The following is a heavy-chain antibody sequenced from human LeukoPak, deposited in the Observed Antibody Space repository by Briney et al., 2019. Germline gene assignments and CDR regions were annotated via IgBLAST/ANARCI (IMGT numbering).Heavy chain of an antibody. CDR3: ARGDTSPFY. J-gene: IGHJ4*02. CDR2: INSDGSYT. CDR1: GFTFSSNW. D-gene: IGHD5-18*01. Sequence: GGSLRLSCAASGFTFSSNWMHWVRQAPGKGLVWASRINSDGSYTSYADTAKGRFTISRDNAKNTLYLQMNSLRVEDTALYYCARGDTSPFYWGQGTLVTVSS. V-gene: IGHV3-74*01.